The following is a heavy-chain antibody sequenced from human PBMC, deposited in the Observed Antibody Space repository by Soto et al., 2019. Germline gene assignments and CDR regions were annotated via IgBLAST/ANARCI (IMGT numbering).Heavy chain of an antibody. CDR2: INAGNGNT. J-gene: IGHJ4*02. Sequence: QVQLVQSGAEVKKPGASVKVSCKASGYTFTSYAMHWVRQAPGQRLEWMGWINAGNGNTKYSQKFQGRVTITRDTSASTVYMELSSLRSEDTAVYYCARGLNLYYFDYWGQGTLVTVSS. CDR3: ARGLNLYYFDY. CDR1: GYTFTSYA. V-gene: IGHV1-3*01. D-gene: IGHD1-20*01.